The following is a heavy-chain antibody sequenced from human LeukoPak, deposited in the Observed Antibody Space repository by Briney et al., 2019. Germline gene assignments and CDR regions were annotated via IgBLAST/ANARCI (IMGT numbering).Heavy chain of an antibody. Sequence: SETLSLTCAVYGGSFSGYYWSWIRQPPGKGLEWIGYIYHSGSTYYNPSLKSRVTISVDRSKNQFSLKLSSVTAADTAVYYCAREIRLGVYNWFDPWGQGTLVTVSS. CDR2: IYHSGST. CDR1: GGSFSGYY. D-gene: IGHD2-8*01. J-gene: IGHJ5*02. V-gene: IGHV4-30-2*01. CDR3: AREIRLGVYNWFDP.